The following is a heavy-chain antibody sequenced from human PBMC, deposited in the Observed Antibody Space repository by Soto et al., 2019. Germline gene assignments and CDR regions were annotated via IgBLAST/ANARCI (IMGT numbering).Heavy chain of an antibody. CDR1: G. Sequence: GVGWIRQPPGKALEWLALIYWDDDKRYSPSLKSRLTITKDTSKNQVVLTMTNMDPVDTVTYYCAHSKVQLWFGTTPRVSWFDPWGQGTLVTGSS. CDR2: IYWDDDK. J-gene: IGHJ5*02. V-gene: IGHV2-5*02. D-gene: IGHD3-10*01. CDR3: AHSKVQLWFGTTPRVSWFDP.